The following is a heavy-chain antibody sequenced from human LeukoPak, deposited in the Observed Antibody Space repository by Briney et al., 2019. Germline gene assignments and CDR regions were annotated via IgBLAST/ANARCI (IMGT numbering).Heavy chain of an antibody. CDR1: GFTSNNYA. J-gene: IGHJ5*02. CDR2: ISGSGDGT. Sequence: GGSLRLSCAASGFTSNNYAMNWVRQAPGKGLEWVSSISGSGDGTYYGDSVKGRFTISRDNSQRTLYLQMSSLRADDTAIYYCAKSPANWLDAWGQGTLVTVSS. CDR3: AKSPANWLDA. D-gene: IGHD1-14*01. V-gene: IGHV3-23*01.